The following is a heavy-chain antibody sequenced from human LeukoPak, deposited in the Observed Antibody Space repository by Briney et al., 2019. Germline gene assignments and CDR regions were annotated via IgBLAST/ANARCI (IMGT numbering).Heavy chain of an antibody. CDR2: INHSGST. CDR3: ARGGNLYGDYSYYYYYYGMDV. D-gene: IGHD4-17*01. Sequence: PSETLSLTCAVYGGSFSGYYWSWIRQPPGKGLEWIGEINHSGSTNYNPSLKSRVTISVDTSKNQFSLKLSSVTAADTAVYYCARGGNLYGDYSYYYYYYGMDVWGQGTTVTVSS. CDR1: GGSFSGYY. J-gene: IGHJ6*02. V-gene: IGHV4-34*01.